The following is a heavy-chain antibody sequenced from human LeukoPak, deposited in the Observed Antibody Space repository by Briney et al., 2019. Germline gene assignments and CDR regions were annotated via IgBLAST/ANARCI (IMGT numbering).Heavy chain of an antibody. CDR2: IYTSGST. V-gene: IGHV4-4*07. J-gene: IGHJ4*02. D-gene: IGHD3-22*01. CDR1: GGSISSYY. CDR3: ARERNYYDSSGYYYRYFDY. Sequence: SETLSLTCTVSGGSISSYYWSWIRQPAGKGLEWIGRIYTSGSTNYNPSLKSRVTMSVDTSKNQFSLKLSYVTAADTAVYYCARERNYYDSSGYYYRYFDYWGQGTLVTVSS.